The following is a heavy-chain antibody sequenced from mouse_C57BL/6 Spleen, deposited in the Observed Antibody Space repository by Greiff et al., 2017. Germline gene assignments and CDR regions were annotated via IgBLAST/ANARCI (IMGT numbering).Heavy chain of an antibody. V-gene: IGHV14-1*01. Sequence: VQLQQSGAELVRPGASVKLSCTASGFNIKDYYMHWVKQRPEQGLEWIGRIDPEDGDTEYAPKFPGKATMTADTSSNTAYLQLSSLTSEDTAVYYCTTITTVVAPVDYWGQGTTLTVSS. CDR3: TTITTVVAPVDY. CDR1: GFNIKDYY. D-gene: IGHD1-1*01. CDR2: IDPEDGDT. J-gene: IGHJ2*01.